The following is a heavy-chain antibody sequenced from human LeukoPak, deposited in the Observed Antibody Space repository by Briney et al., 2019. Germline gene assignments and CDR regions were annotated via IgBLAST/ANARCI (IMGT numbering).Heavy chain of an antibody. D-gene: IGHD2-2*02. CDR2: ISSDGSNK. CDR3: ARDRPVGVPIAISYDLDS. J-gene: IGHJ4*02. V-gene: IGHV3-30*04. Sequence: GTSLRLSCAASGFTFSGYAMPWVRQAPGKGLEWMGVISSDGSNKFYADSVRGRFTISRDNSKNTLNLQMNSLRPEDTAVYYRARDRPVGVPIAISYDLDSWGQGTLVSVSS. CDR1: GFTFSGYA.